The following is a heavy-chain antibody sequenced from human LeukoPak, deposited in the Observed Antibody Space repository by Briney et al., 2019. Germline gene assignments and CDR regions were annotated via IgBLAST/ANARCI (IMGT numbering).Heavy chain of an antibody. V-gene: IGHV3-7*03. Sequence: GGSLRLSCAASGFPFSSYSMTWVRQAPGKGLEWVANIKPDGTTKFYADSVKGRFTISRDNAMNSLYLQMNSLRAEDTAIYYCARSIPYGTTWYGRSDYWGQGTLVTVSS. CDR1: GFPFSSYS. J-gene: IGHJ4*02. D-gene: IGHD6-13*01. CDR2: IKPDGTTK. CDR3: ARSIPYGTTWYGRSDY.